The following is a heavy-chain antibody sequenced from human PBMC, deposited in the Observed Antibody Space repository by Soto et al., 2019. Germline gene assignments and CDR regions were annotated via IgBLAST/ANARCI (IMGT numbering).Heavy chain of an antibody. CDR3: ARDRAVTGTTYYYGMDV. D-gene: IGHD1-7*01. CDR1: GGSVSSGSYY. V-gene: IGHV4-61*01. CDR2: IYYSGST. Sequence: LSLTCTVSGGSVSSGSYYWSWIRQPPGKGLEWIGYIYYSGSTNYNPSLKSRVTISVDTSKNQFSLKLSSVTAADTAVYYCARDRAVTGTTYYYGMDVWG. J-gene: IGHJ6*02.